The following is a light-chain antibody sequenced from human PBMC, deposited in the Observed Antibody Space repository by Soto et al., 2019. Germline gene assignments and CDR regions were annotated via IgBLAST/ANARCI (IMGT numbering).Light chain of an antibody. CDR1: QSISSY. V-gene: IGKV1-39*01. Sequence: IQMTQSPSSLSASVGDRVTISCRASQSISSYLNWYQQKPGKAPKXLIYDASSLESGVPSRFSGSVSGTDGTITISSLQTEDGSVYYCQQRSNWTLTFGQGTRLEIK. CDR2: DAS. CDR3: QQRSNWTLT. J-gene: IGKJ5*01.